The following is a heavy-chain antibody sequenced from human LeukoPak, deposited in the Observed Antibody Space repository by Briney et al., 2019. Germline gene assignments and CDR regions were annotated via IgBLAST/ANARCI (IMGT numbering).Heavy chain of an antibody. J-gene: IGHJ3*02. CDR3: ARAGTGYSSSWFRAFDI. V-gene: IGHV4-4*07. CDR1: GGSISSYY. Sequence: SETLSLTCTVSGGSISSYYWSWIRQPAGKGLEWIGRIYTSGRTNYNPSLKSRVTMLVDTSKNQFSLKLSSVTAADTAVYYCARAGTGYSSSWFRAFDIWGQGTMVTVSS. D-gene: IGHD6-13*01. CDR2: IYTSGRT.